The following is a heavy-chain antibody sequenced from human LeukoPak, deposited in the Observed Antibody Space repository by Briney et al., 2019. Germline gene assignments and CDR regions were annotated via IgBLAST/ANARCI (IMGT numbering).Heavy chain of an antibody. D-gene: IGHD6-13*01. Sequence: ASVKVSCKASGYSFTSHAMNCVRQAPGQGLEWMGWINTNTGNPTYAQGFTGRFVFSLDTSVSTAYLQISSLKAEDTAVYYCARDLSQYSSSWTTFNYYWGQGTLVTVSS. CDR2: INTNTGNP. CDR3: ARDLSQYSSSWTTFNYY. J-gene: IGHJ4*02. CDR1: GYSFTSHA. V-gene: IGHV7-4-1*02.